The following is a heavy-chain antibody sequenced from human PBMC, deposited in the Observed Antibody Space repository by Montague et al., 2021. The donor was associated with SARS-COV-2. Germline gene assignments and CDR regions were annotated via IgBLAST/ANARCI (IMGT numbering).Heavy chain of an antibody. CDR1: GGSISSGGYY. V-gene: IGHV4-61*08. CDR2: IYQDWST. CDR3: VRAGGLDNRPPV. D-gene: IGHD3/OR15-3a*01. J-gene: IGHJ4*02. Sequence: SETLSLTCTVSGGSISSGGYYWSWIRQHPGKGLEWIGEIYQDWSTNYNPSLKSRVTMSVDKSKNQFSLELNSVTAADTALYYCVRAGGLDNRPPVWGQGALVIVSS.